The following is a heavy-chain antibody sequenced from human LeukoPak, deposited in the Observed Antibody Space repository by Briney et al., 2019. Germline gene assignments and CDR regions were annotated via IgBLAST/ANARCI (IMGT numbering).Heavy chain of an antibody. CDR1: GYTFTGYY. Sequence: ASVKVSCKASGYTFTGYYMHWVLQAPGHGLEWMGWINPNSGGTNYAQKFQGRVTMTRDTSISTAYMELSRLRSDDTAVYYCARGEWELLRVLDYWGQGTLVTVSS. CDR3: ARGEWELLRVLDY. CDR2: INPNSGGT. V-gene: IGHV1-2*02. J-gene: IGHJ4*02. D-gene: IGHD1-26*01.